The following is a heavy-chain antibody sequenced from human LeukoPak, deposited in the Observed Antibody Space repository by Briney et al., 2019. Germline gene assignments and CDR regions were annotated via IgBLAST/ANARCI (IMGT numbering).Heavy chain of an antibody. V-gene: IGHV1-46*01. J-gene: IGHJ6*03. Sequence: ASVKVSCKASGYTFTSCYMHWVRQAPGQGLEWMGIINPSGGSTSYAQKFQGRVTMTRDTSTSTVYMEPSSLRSEDTAVYYCAGSCSGGSCYSSYYYYYMDVWGKGTTVTVSS. CDR2: INPSGGST. CDR3: AGSCSGGSCYSSYYYYYMDV. CDR1: GYTFTSCY. D-gene: IGHD2-15*01.